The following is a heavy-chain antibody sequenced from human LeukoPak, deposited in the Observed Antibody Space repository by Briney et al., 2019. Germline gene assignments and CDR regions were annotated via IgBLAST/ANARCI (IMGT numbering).Heavy chain of an antibody. CDR3: ARDGAKYYDILTGYLDY. V-gene: IGHV3-30-3*01. D-gene: IGHD3-9*01. Sequence: HPGGSLRLSCAASGFTFSSYAMHWVRQAPGKGLEWVAVISYDGSNKYYADSVKGRFIISRDNSKNTLYLQMNSLRAEDTAVYYCARDGAKYYDILTGYLDYWGQGTLVTVSS. CDR2: ISYDGSNK. J-gene: IGHJ4*02. CDR1: GFTFSSYA.